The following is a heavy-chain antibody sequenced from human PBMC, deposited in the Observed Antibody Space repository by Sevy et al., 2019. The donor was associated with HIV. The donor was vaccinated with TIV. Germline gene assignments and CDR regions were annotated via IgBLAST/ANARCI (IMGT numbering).Heavy chain of an antibody. Sequence: GGSLRLSCAASGFTFSNAWMSWVRQAPGKGLEWVGRIKSKNDGGTTDYAAPVKGKFTSSRDDSKNTLYLQMNSLKTEDTAVYDCTTGVYSGSYWVGLDYWGQGTLVTVSS. CDR2: IKSKNDGGTT. D-gene: IGHD1-26*01. CDR3: TTGVYSGSYWVGLDY. CDR1: GFTFSNAW. V-gene: IGHV3-15*01. J-gene: IGHJ4*02.